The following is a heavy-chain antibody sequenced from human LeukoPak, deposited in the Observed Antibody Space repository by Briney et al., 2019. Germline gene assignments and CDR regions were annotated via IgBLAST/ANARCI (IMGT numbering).Heavy chain of an antibody. J-gene: IGHJ4*02. V-gene: IGHV3-21*01. Sequence: GGSLRLSCAASGFTFSSYSMNWVRQAPGKGLGWVSSISSSSSYIYYADSVKGRFTISRDNAKNSLYLQMNSLRAEDTAVYYCARSTPMTTVTTNFDYWGQGTLVTVSS. CDR2: ISSSSSYI. CDR1: GFTFSSYS. D-gene: IGHD4-11*01. CDR3: ARSTPMTTVTTNFDY.